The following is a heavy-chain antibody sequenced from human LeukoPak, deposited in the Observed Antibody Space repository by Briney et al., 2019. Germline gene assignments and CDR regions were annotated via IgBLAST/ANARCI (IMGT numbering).Heavy chain of an antibody. V-gene: IGHV4-30-4*08. J-gene: IGHJ4*02. CDR1: GGSFSGYF. D-gene: IGHD3-10*01. Sequence: PSETLSLTCAVYGGSFSGYFWSWIRQPPGKGLEWIGYIYYSGSTYYNPSLKSRVTISVDTSKNQFSLKLSSVTAADTAVYYCARQTRDHFDYWGQGTLVTVSS. CDR2: IYYSGST. CDR3: ARQTRDHFDY.